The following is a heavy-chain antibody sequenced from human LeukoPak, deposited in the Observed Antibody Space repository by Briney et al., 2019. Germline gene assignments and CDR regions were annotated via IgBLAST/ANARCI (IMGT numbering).Heavy chain of an antibody. CDR1: GGSFSGYY. CDR2: INHSGST. Sequence: SETLTLTCAVYGGSFSGYYWSWIRQPPGKGLEWIGEINHSGSTNYNPSLKSRVTISVDTSKNQFSLKLSSVTAADTAVYYCARGRAYYYDSSGYYYWGQGTLVTVSS. J-gene: IGHJ4*02. D-gene: IGHD3-22*01. V-gene: IGHV4-34*01. CDR3: ARGRAYYYDSSGYYY.